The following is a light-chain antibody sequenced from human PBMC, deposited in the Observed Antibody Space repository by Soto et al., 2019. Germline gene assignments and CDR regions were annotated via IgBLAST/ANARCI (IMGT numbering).Light chain of an antibody. Sequence: EIQLTQAPSFVSPSLGERVTITCRASQGIRTYLNWYQQKPGKAPKLLIYGASSLQSGVPSRFSGSGSGTEFTLPITSLQPQDFAPYYCQQSYSIPPITFGQGTRLEIK. V-gene: IGKV1-39*01. CDR2: GAS. J-gene: IGKJ5*01. CDR1: QGIRTY. CDR3: QQSYSIPPIT.